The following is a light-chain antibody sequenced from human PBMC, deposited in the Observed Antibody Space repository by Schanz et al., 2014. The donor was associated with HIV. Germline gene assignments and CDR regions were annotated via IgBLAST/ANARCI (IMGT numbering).Light chain of an antibody. CDR2: YDD. CDR1: SSNIGDNA. J-gene: IGLJ3*02. V-gene: IGLV1-36*01. CDR3: AAWDDSLNVWV. Sequence: QSVLTQPPSVSEAPRQRVTISCSGGSSNIGDNAVNWYQQFPGKAPKLLIYYDDLLSSGVSDRFSGSKSGTSASLAISGLQSEDEAVYYCAAWDDSLNVWVFGGGTKLTVL.